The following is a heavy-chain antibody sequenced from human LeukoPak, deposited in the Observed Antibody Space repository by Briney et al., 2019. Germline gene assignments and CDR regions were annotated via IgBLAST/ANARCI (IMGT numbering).Heavy chain of an antibody. CDR1: GGSISSFF. J-gene: IGHJ5*02. CDR2: IFYTGRT. D-gene: IGHD5-18*01. CDR3: ARVYSYGEIWFDP. Sequence: SETLPLTRTVSGGSISSFFWSWIRQPPGEGLEWIGHIFYTGRTTYSTSLKSRVTISIDTSKNQFSLKMSSVTAADTAVYYCARVYSYGEIWFDPWGHGTLVTVSS. V-gene: IGHV4-59*01.